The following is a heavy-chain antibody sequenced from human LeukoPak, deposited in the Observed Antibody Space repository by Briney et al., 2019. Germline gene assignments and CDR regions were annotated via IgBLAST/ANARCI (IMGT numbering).Heavy chain of an antibody. Sequence: ASVKVSCKVSGYTLTELSMHWVRQAPGKGLEWTGGFDPEDGETIYAQKFQGRVTMTEDTSTDTAYMELSSLRSEDTAVYYCATAPIVVVPAAIRHFRGHYYYYMDVWGKGTTVTVSS. D-gene: IGHD2-2*02. CDR1: GYTLTELS. V-gene: IGHV1-24*01. CDR3: ATAPIVVVPAAIRHFRGHYYYYMDV. CDR2: FDPEDGET. J-gene: IGHJ6*03.